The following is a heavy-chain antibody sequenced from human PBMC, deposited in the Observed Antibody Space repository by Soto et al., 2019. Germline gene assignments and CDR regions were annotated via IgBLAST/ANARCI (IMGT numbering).Heavy chain of an antibody. J-gene: IGHJ5*02. CDR2: ISAYNGDT. D-gene: IGHD3-16*02. CDR1: GYTFTSNA. CDR3: ARVWGSYRAPSGGAGFDP. V-gene: IGHV1-18*04. Sequence: ASVKVSCKASGYTFTSNAITWVRQAPGQGLEWMGWISAYNGDTNYAQKFQGRVTMTTDTSTSTAYMELRSLRSDDTAVYYCARVWGSYRAPSGGAGFDPWGQGTLVTSPQ.